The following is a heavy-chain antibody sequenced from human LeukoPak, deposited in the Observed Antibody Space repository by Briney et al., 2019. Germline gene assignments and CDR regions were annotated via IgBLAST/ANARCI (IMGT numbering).Heavy chain of an antibody. CDR3: AKLGDSST. CDR2: TYYRSKWYN. J-gene: IGHJ5*02. Sequence: SQTLSLTCAISGDSVSSNSAAWSWNRQSPSRGLEWLGRTYYRSKWYNDYALSVKSRIITNPDTSKNQFSLQLSSVTPEDTAVYYCAKLGDSSTWGQGTLVTVSS. D-gene: IGHD6-19*01. CDR1: GDSVSSNSAA. V-gene: IGHV6-1*01.